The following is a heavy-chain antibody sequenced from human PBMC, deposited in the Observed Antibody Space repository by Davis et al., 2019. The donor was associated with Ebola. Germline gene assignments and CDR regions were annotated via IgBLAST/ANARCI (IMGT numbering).Heavy chain of an antibody. CDR2: ISSDSDYI. V-gene: IGHV3-21*04. J-gene: IGHJ4*02. D-gene: IGHD6-19*01. CDR3: ARGSSGWYWWSDY. Sequence: GESLKISCAASGFTFSTYSMSWVRQAPGKGLEWVSSISSDSDYIYYADSAKGRFTISRDNAKNSLYLQMNSLRAEDTAVYYCARGSSGWYWWSDYWGQGTLVTVSS. CDR1: GFTFSTYS.